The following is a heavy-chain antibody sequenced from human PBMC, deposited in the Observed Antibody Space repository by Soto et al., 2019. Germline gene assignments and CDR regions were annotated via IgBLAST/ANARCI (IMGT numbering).Heavy chain of an antibody. V-gene: IGHV4-31*03. CDR2: IYYSGST. CDR3: ARDWGAAGIYDY. Sequence: PSETLSLTCTVSGGSISSGGYYWSWIRQHPGKGLEWIGYIYYSGSTYYNPSLKSRVTISVGTSKNQFSLKLSSVTAADTAVYYCARDWGAAGIYDYWGQGTLVTVSS. CDR1: GGSISSGGYY. D-gene: IGHD6-13*01. J-gene: IGHJ4*02.